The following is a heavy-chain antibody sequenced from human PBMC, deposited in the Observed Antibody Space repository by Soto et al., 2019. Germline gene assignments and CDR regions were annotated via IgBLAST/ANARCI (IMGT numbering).Heavy chain of an antibody. D-gene: IGHD3-10*01. V-gene: IGHV4-34*01. CDR3: ASDKGNYYGPGSYVSH. Sequence: PSETLSLTCAAYGGSFSGYYWSWIRQPPGKGLEWIGEINHSGSTNYNPSLKSRVTISVDTSKNQFSLKLSSVTAADTAVYYCASDKGNYYGPGSYVSHWGQGTLVTVSS. J-gene: IGHJ4*02. CDR1: GGSFSGYY. CDR2: INHSGST.